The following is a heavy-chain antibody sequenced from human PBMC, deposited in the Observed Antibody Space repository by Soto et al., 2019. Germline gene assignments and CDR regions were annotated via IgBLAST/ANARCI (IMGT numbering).Heavy chain of an antibody. CDR1: GYTFTSYA. D-gene: IGHD2-15*01. CDR2: INAGNGNT. CDR3: ARVSVRNGGSCYDY. V-gene: IGHV1-3*01. Sequence: ASVKVSCKASGYTFTSYAMHWVRQAPGQRLEWMGWINAGNGNTKYSQKFQGRVTITRDTSASTAYMELSSLRSEDTAVYYCARVSVRNGGSCYDYWGQGTLVTVSS. J-gene: IGHJ4*02.